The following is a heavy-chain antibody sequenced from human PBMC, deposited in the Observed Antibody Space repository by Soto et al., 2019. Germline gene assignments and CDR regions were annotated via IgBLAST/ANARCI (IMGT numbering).Heavy chain of an antibody. V-gene: IGHV3-33*01. CDR2: IWYDGSNK. CDR1: GFTFSSYG. Sequence: QVQLVESGGGVVQPGRSLRLSCAASGFTFSSYGMHWVRQAPGKGLEWVAVIWYDGSNKYYGDSVKGRFTISRENSKNTRYLQMNSLRAEDTAVYYCARDLRKGYSGKPPSTASGRFDYWGQGTLVTVSS. CDR3: ARDLRKGYSGKPPSTASGRFDY. J-gene: IGHJ4*02. D-gene: IGHD5-12*01.